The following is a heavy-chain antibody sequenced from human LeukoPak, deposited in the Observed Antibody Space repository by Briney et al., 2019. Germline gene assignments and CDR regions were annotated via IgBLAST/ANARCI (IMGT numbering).Heavy chain of an antibody. Sequence: GGSLRLSCAASGFTFSSYSIHWVRQAPGKGLGWVADISYDGSDKNYADSVKGRFTIARDNSKNTLYLQMNSLRAEDTAVYYCARGYYDSSGYPRIDYWGQGTLVTVSS. CDR2: ISYDGSDK. J-gene: IGHJ4*02. D-gene: IGHD3-22*01. CDR3: ARGYYDSSGYPRIDY. CDR1: GFTFSSYS. V-gene: IGHV3-30*03.